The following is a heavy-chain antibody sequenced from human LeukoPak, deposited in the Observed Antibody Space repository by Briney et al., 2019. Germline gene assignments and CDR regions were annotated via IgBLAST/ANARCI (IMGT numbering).Heavy chain of an antibody. Sequence: SQTLSLTCAVSGGSISSGGYSWSWIRHPPGNGLDWFVYIYQCGSTYYNPSLKSRVTISVDTSKNQFSLKLSSVTAADTAVYYCARGYYYDSSGYRGLPYYYYGMDVWGQGTTVTVSS. CDR2: IYQCGST. V-gene: IGHV4-30-2*05. J-gene: IGHJ6*02. CDR1: GGSISSGGYS. D-gene: IGHD3-22*01. CDR3: ARGYYYDSSGYRGLPYYYYGMDV.